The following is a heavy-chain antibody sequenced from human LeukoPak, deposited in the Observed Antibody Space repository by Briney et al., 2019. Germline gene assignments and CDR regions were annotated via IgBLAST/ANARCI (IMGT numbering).Heavy chain of an antibody. V-gene: IGHV4-59*11. CDR3: ARGAQYYYYYYMDV. CDR1: GGSISSHY. CDR2: IYYSGST. J-gene: IGHJ6*03. Sequence: SETLSLTCTVSGGSISSHYWSWIRQPPGKGLEWMGYIYYSGSTNYNPSLKSRVTISVDTSKNQFSLKLSSVTAADTAVYYCARGAQYYYYYYMDVWGKGTTVTVSS.